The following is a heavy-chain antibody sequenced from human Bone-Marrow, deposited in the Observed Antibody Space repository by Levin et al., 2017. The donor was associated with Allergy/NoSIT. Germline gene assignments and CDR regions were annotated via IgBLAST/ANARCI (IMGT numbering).Heavy chain of an antibody. D-gene: IGHD6-13*01. J-gene: IGHJ4*02. V-gene: IGHV1-24*01. CDR2: FDPEDGER. CDR3: ATGTSIAAAGTFDY. Sequence: ASVKVSCKVSGYTLTELSIHWVRQAPGKGLEWMGGFDPEDGERIYAQKFQGRVSMTEDTFRDTVYMEVSSLRSEDTAVYYCATGTSIAAAGTFDYWGQGTLVTVSS. CDR1: GYTLTELS.